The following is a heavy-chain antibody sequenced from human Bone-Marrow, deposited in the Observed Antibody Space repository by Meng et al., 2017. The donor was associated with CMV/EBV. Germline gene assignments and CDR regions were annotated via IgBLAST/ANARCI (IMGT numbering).Heavy chain of an antibody. CDR3: ARDGSGSSLAADAFDI. J-gene: IGHJ3*02. Sequence: GSLRLSCTVSGGSISSSSYYWGWIRQPPGKGLEWIGSIYYSGSTYYNPSLKSRVTISVDTSKNQFSLKLSSVTAADTAVYYCARDGSGSSLAADAFDIWGQGTMVTVSS. CDR1: GGSISSSSYY. D-gene: IGHD1-26*01. V-gene: IGHV4-39*07. CDR2: IYYSGST.